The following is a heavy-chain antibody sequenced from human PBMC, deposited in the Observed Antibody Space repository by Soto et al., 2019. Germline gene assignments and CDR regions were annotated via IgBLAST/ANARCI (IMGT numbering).Heavy chain of an antibody. V-gene: IGHV4-34*01. CDR3: ARGRTRLRPPVPPWLDY. CDR1: GGSFSGYY. J-gene: IGHJ4*02. Sequence: QVQLQQWGAGLLKPSETLSLTCAVYGGSFSGYYWSWIRQLPGKGLEWIGEINHSGSTNYNPSLKSGVTISVDTSKNQFSLKLSSVTAADTAVYYCARGRTRLRPPVPPWLDYWGQGTMVTVSS. D-gene: IGHD5-12*01. CDR2: INHSGST.